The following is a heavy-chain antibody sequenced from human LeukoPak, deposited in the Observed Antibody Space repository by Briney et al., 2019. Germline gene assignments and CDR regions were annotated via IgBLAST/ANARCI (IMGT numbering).Heavy chain of an antibody. V-gene: IGHV1-8*03. CDR1: GYTFSDSV. D-gene: IGHD4-17*01. Sequence: GSAKVSCKTPGYTFSDSVVRWVCETPEQGREWMGRINPNSATTNYAQRLQGRVTFTRDTSLSVAYMELSSLTSEDAAVYFCARGDFGETNTAFDVWGQGTLVAVSS. J-gene: IGHJ3*01. CDR2: INPNSATT. CDR3: ARGDFGETNTAFDV.